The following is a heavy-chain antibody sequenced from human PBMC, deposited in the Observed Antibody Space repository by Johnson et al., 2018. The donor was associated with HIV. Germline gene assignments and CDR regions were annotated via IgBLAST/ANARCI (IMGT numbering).Heavy chain of an antibody. V-gene: IGHV3-66*01. D-gene: IGHD1-26*01. CDR1: GFTVSSNY. CDR3: AKDQEWELIRGAFDI. J-gene: IGHJ3*02. CDR2: IYSGGST. Sequence: VQLVESGGGLVQPGGSLRLSCAASGFTVSSNYMSWVRQAPGKGLEWVSVIYSGGSTYYADSVKGRFTISRDNVKNTLYLQMNSLRAEDTAVYYCAKDQEWELIRGAFDIWGQGTMVTVSS.